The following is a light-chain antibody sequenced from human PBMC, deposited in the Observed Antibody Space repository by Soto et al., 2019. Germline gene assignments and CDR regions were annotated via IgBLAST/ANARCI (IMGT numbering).Light chain of an antibody. CDR3: QQYNNWPPYT. V-gene: IGKV3-15*01. CDR2: AAS. J-gene: IGKJ2*01. Sequence: IVMTQSPATLSVSPGERATLSCRASQSVSGNLAWYQQKPGQAPRLLIYAASTRATGIPARFSGSGSGTEFPLTISSLQSEDFALYYCQQYNNWPPYTFGQGTKLEIK. CDR1: QSVSGN.